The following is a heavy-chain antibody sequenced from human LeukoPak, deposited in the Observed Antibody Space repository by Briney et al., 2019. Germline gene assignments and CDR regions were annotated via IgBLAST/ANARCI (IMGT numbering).Heavy chain of an antibody. CDR1: GFTFSSYG. J-gene: IGHJ5*02. D-gene: IGHD2-15*01. CDR3: AKARDIVVVVAPLWFDP. V-gene: IGHV3-30*18. Sequence: GGSLRLSCAASGFTFSSYGMHWVRQAPGKGLEWVAVISYDGSNKYYADSVKGRFIISRDNSKNTLYLQMNSLRAEDTAVYYCAKARDIVVVVAPLWFDPWGQGTLVTVSS. CDR2: ISYDGSNK.